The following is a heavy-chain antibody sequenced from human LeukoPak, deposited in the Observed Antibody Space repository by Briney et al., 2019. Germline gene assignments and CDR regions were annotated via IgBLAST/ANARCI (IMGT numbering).Heavy chain of an antibody. J-gene: IGHJ4*02. Sequence: PGGSLRLSCAASGFTFISYEVNWVRQAPGKGLEWVSYISTSGSTMYYADSVKGRFTVSRDNAKNSLYLQMNSLRADDTAVYYCARSDIVVVTIDYWGQGTLVTVSS. D-gene: IGHD2-21*02. CDR3: ARSDIVVVTIDY. CDR2: ISTSGSTM. V-gene: IGHV3-48*03. CDR1: GFTFISYE.